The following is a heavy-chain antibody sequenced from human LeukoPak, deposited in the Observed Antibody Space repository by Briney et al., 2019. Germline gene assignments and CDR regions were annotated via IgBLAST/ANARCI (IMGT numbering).Heavy chain of an antibody. V-gene: IGHV3-30-3*01. J-gene: IGHJ4*02. CDR2: IGYDGSFK. D-gene: IGHD6-6*01. CDR1: RFTFSNYT. Sequence: PGGSLRLSCAASRFTFSNYTMHWVRQAPGKGLEWEAAIGYDGSFKYYADSVKGRFTISRDNSKNTLYLQMNSLRVEDTAVYYCAADLVGAYYFDYWGQGTLVTVSS. CDR3: AADLVGAYYFDY.